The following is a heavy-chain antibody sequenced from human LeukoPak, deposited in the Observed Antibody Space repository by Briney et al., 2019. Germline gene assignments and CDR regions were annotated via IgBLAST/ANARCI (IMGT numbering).Heavy chain of an antibody. CDR1: GGSISSSSYY. J-gene: IGHJ5*02. CDR3: ARGGFRGWFDP. D-gene: IGHD1-26*01. CDR2: IYYSGST. Sequence: PSETLSLTCTVSGGSISSSSYYWGWIRQPPGKGLEWIGSIYYSGSTYYNPSLKSRVTISVDTSKNQFSLKLSSVTAADTAVYYCARGGFRGWFDPWGQGTLVTVSS. V-gene: IGHV4-39*07.